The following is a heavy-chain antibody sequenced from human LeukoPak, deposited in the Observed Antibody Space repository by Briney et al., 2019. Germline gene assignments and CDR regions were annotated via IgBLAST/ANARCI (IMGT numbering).Heavy chain of an antibody. CDR3: ARLYYYDSSGSEVFDP. CDR2: INPNSGGT. Sequence: ASVKVSRKASGYTFTGYYMHWVRQAPGQGLEWMGWINPNSGGTNYAQKFQGRVTMTRDTSISTAYMELSRLRSDDTAVYYCARLYYYDSSGSEVFDPWGQGTLVTVSS. J-gene: IGHJ5*02. V-gene: IGHV1-2*02. CDR1: GYTFTGYY. D-gene: IGHD3-22*01.